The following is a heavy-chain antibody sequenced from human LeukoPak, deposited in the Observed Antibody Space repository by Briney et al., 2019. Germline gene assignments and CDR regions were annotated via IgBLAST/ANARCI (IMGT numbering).Heavy chain of an antibody. V-gene: IGHV4-34*01. CDR1: GGSFSGYY. CDR3: ALYYYGYNWFDP. CDR2: INHSGST. D-gene: IGHD3-10*01. Sequence: PSETLSLTCAVYGGSFSGYYWSWIRQPPGKGLEWIGEINHSGSTNYNPSLKSRVTISVVTSKNQFSLKLSSVTAADTAVYYCALYYYGYNWFDPWGQGTLVTVSS. J-gene: IGHJ5*02.